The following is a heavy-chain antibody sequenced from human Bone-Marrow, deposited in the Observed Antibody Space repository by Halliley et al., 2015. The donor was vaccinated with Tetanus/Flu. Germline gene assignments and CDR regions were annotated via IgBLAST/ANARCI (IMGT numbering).Heavy chain of an antibody. Sequence: EGLGWIGHIDHSGNTDYKSSLKSRLTISVDTSENQFSLKLNSVSVADTAFYYCARTPPAAGTPYWGQGILVTVSS. D-gene: IGHD6-13*01. CDR2: IDHSGNT. CDR3: ARTPPAAGTPY. J-gene: IGHJ4*02. V-gene: IGHV4-31*02.